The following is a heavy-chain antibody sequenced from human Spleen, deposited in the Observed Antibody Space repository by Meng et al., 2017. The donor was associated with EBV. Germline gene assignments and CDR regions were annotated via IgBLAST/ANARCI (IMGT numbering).Heavy chain of an antibody. J-gene: IGHJ4*02. D-gene: IGHD6-6*01. V-gene: IGHV3-30*03. CDR2: ISCDGINK. CDR1: RFTFSTYG. Sequence: QVRLAESVGGVVQPGRSLRLSCAASRFTFSTYGMHWVRQAPGKGLEWVTLISCDGINKYYVDSVKGRFTISRDTSKNTLFLQMNSLRVEDTAVYYWARDLFAARLLDYWGQGTLVTVSS. CDR3: ARDLFAARLLDY.